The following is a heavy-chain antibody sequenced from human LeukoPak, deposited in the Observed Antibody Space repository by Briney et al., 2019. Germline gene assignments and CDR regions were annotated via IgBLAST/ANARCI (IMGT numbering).Heavy chain of an antibody. D-gene: IGHD5-24*01. CDR1: GGTFSNHA. CDR2: IIPIFGTT. V-gene: IGHV1-69*13. J-gene: IGHJ2*01. Sequence: SVKVSCKASGGTFSNHAVNWLRQAPGRGFQWMGGIIPIFGTTNSAQKFRGRVTFTADESTSTAYMELSSLTSDDTAVYYCARGLDGKSYWYFDLWGRGTLVTVSS. CDR3: ARGLDGKSYWYFDL.